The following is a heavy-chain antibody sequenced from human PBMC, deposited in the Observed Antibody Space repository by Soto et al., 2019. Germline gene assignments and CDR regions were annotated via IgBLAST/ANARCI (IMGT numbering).Heavy chain of an antibody. CDR3: AKDLVWNDGVCDGFDI. D-gene: IGHD1-1*01. J-gene: IGHJ3*02. V-gene: IGHV3-23*01. CDR1: GFTFSSYA. CDR2: ISGSGGST. Sequence: EVQLLESGGGLVQPGGSLRLSCAASGFTFSSYAMSWVRQAPGKGLEWVSAISGSGGSTYYADSVKGRFTISRDNSKNTLYLQMNSLRAEDTAVYYCAKDLVWNDGVCDGFDIWGQGTMVTVSS.